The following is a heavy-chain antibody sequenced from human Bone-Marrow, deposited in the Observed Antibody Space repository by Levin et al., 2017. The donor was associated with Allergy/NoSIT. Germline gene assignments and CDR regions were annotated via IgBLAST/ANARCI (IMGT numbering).Heavy chain of an antibody. J-gene: IGHJ4*02. CDR1: FFSLLRPS. Sequence: LSLPFPFSFFSLLRPSWSWIRQPPGKGLEWIGFIYYSGSTSYSPSLKSRVTIPFAPSKNQFSLKLSSVTAADTAVYYCARADYSGLFDYWGQGTLVSVSS. CDR3: ARADYSGLFDY. CDR2: IYYSGST. D-gene: IGHD4-11*01. V-gene: IGHV4-59*11.